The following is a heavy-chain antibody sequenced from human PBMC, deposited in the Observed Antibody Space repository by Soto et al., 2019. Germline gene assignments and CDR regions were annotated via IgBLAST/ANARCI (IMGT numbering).Heavy chain of an antibody. V-gene: IGHV1-8*01. CDR2: MNPNSGNT. J-gene: IGHJ6*03. CDR3: ARGFLDYYYYYMDV. Sequence: ASVKVSCKASGYTFTRYDINWVRQATGQGLEWMGWMNPNSGNTGYAQKFQGRVTMTRNTSISTAYMELSSLRSEDTAVYYCARGFLDYYYYYMDVWGKGTTVTVSS. CDR1: GYTFTRYD.